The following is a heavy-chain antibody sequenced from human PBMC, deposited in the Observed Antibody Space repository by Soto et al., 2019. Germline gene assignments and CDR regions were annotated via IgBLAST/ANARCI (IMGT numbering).Heavy chain of an antibody. D-gene: IGHD1-20*01. J-gene: IGHJ4*02. CDR1: GGSIGNYY. Sequence: QVQLQESGPGLVKPSETLSLTCAVSGGSIGNYYWSWIRQPAGKGLEWIGRFYASGYTNYNPSLKSRVTMSLDISKNQFSLRLSSVTAAHTAVYYCARGNQVGISDYWGQGTLVTVSS. V-gene: IGHV4-4*07. CDR2: FYASGYT. CDR3: ARGNQVGISDY.